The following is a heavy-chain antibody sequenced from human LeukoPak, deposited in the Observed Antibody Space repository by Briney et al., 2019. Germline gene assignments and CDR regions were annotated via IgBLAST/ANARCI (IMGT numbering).Heavy chain of an antibody. V-gene: IGHV4-30-2*05. CDR3: AREAYRSGFGC. CDR2: IYHSGST. CDR1: GGSISSGGYS. D-gene: IGHD3-10*01. J-gene: IGHJ3*01. Sequence: SETLSLTCAVSGGSISSGGYSWSWIRQPPGKGLEWIGYIYHSGSTYYNPSLKSRVTISVDTSKNQFSLKLSSVTAADTAVYYCAREAYRSGFGCWGQGTMVTVSS.